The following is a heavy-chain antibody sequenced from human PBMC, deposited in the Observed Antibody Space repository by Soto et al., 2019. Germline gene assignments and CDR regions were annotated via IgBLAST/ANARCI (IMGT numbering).Heavy chain of an antibody. Sequence: QVQLQESGPGLVKPSETLSLTCTVSGVSFSTYYWSWIRQAPGKGLEWIGYIYYSGSSNYNPSLKSRGTMSVDTSKNQLSLKLSSVTAADTAVSYCARDQGGPFDFWGQGTLVTVSS. J-gene: IGHJ4*02. CDR1: GVSFSTYY. V-gene: IGHV4-59*01. CDR2: IYYSGSS. D-gene: IGHD2-15*01. CDR3: ARDQGGPFDF.